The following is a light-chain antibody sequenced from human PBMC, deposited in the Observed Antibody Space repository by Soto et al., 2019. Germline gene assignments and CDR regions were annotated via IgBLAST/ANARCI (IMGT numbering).Light chain of an antibody. V-gene: IGKV3-15*01. CDR3: QQYNDWPPQLT. J-gene: IGKJ4*01. CDR2: GAS. Sequence: EIVMTQSPATLSVSVGERATLSCRASQTVSSKLAWYQQKPGQAPRLLIYGASTRATGIPARFTGSGSGTEFTLTFSSLQSEDFAVYYCQQYNDWPPQLTFGGGTKVEFK. CDR1: QTVSSK.